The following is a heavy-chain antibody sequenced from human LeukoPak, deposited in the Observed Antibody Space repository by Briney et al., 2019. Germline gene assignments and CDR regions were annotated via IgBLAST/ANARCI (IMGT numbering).Heavy chain of an antibody. D-gene: IGHD3-9*01. CDR2: INPNSGGT. CDR3: ARGTLRYFDPADY. J-gene: IGHJ4*02. Sequence: ASVKVSCKASGYTFTDYYMHWVRQAPGQGLEWMGWINPNSGGTNYAQKFQGRVTMTRDTSISTAYMELSRLRSDDTAVYYCARGTLRYFDPADYWGQGTLVTVSS. V-gene: IGHV1-2*02. CDR1: GYTFTDYY.